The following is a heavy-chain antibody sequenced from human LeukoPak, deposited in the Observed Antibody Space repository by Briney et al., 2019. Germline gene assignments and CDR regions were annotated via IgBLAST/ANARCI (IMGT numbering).Heavy chain of an antibody. V-gene: IGHV3-43D*03. CDR2: ISWDGGST. CDR3: AKDIGHGYYHCMDV. CDR1: GFTFDDYA. Sequence: PGGSLRLSCAASGFTFDDYAMHWVRQTPGKGLEWVSLISWDGGSTYYADSVKGRFTISRDNRKNSLYLQMNSLRAEDTALYYCAKDIGHGYYHCMDVWGKGTTVTVSS. J-gene: IGHJ6*03.